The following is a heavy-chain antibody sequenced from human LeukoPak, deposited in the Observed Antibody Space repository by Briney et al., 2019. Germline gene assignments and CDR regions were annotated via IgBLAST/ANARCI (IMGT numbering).Heavy chain of an antibody. Sequence: GRSLRLSCAASGFTFSSYAMHWVRQAPGKGLEWVAVISYDGSNKYYADSVKGRFTTSRDNSKNTLYLQMNSLRAEDTAVYYCARDRDNHAFDIWGQGTMVTVSS. CDR3: ARDRDNHAFDI. CDR1: GFTFSSYA. D-gene: IGHD1-1*01. J-gene: IGHJ3*02. V-gene: IGHV3-30*04. CDR2: ISYDGSNK.